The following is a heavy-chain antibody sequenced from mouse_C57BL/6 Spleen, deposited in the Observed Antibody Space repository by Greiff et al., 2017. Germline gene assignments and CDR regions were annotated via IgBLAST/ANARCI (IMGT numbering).Heavy chain of an antibody. CDR1: GFSFNTYA. CDR3: VRHFTAMDY. J-gene: IGHJ4*01. Sequence: EVQLQESGGGLVQPKGSLKLSCAASGFSFNTYAMNWVRQAPGKGLEWVARIRSKSNNYATYYADSVKDRFTISRDDSESMLYLQMHNLKTEDTAMYYCVRHFTAMDYWGQGTSVTVSS. CDR2: IRSKSNNYAT. V-gene: IGHV10-1*01.